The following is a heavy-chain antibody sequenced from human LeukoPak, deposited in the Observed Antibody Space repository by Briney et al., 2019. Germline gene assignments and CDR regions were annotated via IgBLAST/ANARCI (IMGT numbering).Heavy chain of an antibody. CDR1: GFTFSNYV. CDR3: AKGLWDYYGSGIMYYTMDV. J-gene: IGHJ6*02. V-gene: IGHV3-23*01. Sequence: GGSLRLSCAASGFTFSNYVMGWVRQAPGKGLEWVSTISGSGGRTYYADSVKGRFTVSRDDSKNTLYMQMNSLRAEDTAVYYCAKGLWDYYGSGIMYYTMDVWGQGTAVTVSS. D-gene: IGHD3-10*01. CDR2: ISGSGGRT.